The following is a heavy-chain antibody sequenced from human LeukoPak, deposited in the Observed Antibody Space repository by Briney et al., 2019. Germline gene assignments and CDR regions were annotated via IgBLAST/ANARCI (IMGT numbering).Heavy chain of an antibody. D-gene: IGHD4-17*01. J-gene: IGHJ4*02. CDR1: GGSFSGYY. Sequence: SETLSLTCAVYGGSFSGYYWSWIRQPPGKGLEWIGEINHSGSTNYNPSRKSRVTISVDTSKNQFSLKLSSVTAADTAVYYCASMTTVTTVYWGQGTLVTVSS. V-gene: IGHV4-34*01. CDR3: ASMTTVTTVY. CDR2: INHSGST.